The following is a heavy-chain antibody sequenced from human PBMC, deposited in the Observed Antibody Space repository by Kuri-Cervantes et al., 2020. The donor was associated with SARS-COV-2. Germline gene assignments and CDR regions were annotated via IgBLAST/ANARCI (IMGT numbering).Heavy chain of an antibody. V-gene: IGHV3-11*04. J-gene: IGHJ4*02. CDR1: GFTFNSYF. CDR2: ISSSGSTI. CDR3: ARGGSYYQAFDY. Sequence: GESLKISCAASGFTFNSYFMSWIRQAPGKGLEWVSYISSSGSTIYYADSVKGRFTISRDNAKNSLYLQMNSLRAEDTAVYYCARGGSYYQAFDYWGQGTLVTVSS. D-gene: IGHD1-26*01.